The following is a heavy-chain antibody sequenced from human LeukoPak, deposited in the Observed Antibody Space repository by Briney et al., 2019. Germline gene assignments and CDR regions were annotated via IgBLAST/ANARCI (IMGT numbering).Heavy chain of an antibody. CDR3: SSLWFRECCPVDY. D-gene: IGHD3-10*01. CDR2: ISGSGGST. CDR1: GFTFSSYA. Sequence: PGGSLRLSCAASGFTFSSYAMSWVRQAPGKGLEWVSAISGSGGSTYYADSVTGRFTISRDNSKNTLYLQMHSLRAEDPAVYFWSSLWFRECCPVDYWGQGTLATVSS. J-gene: IGHJ4*02. V-gene: IGHV3-23*01.